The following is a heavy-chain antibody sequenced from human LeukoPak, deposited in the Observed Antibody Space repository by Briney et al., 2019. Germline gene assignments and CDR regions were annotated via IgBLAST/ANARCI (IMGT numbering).Heavy chain of an antibody. D-gene: IGHD3-10*01. CDR1: GGSISSNSYY. CDR3: ARHFAPEAWFQAP. CDR2: IHYSGST. J-gene: IGHJ5*02. V-gene: IGHV4-39*01. Sequence: SETLSLTCTVSGGSISSNSYYWGWIRQPPGKGLEWIGSIHYSGSTYYNPSLKSRVTISVDTSKNQFSLKLSSVTAADTAVYYCARHFAPEAWFQAPWGQGTLVTVSS.